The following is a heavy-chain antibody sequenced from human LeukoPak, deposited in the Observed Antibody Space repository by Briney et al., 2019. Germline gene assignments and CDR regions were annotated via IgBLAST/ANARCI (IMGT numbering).Heavy chain of an antibody. D-gene: IGHD6-13*01. J-gene: IGHJ4*02. CDR2: INPNSGGT. Sequence: ASVKVSCKASGYTFTGYYIHWVRQAPGQGLEWMGWINPNSGGTNYAQKFQGRVTMTRDTSINTAYMELRRLRSDDTAVYYCARDRHAGQLDYWGQGTLGTVSS. V-gene: IGHV1-2*02. CDR1: GYTFTGYY. CDR3: ARDRHAGQLDY.